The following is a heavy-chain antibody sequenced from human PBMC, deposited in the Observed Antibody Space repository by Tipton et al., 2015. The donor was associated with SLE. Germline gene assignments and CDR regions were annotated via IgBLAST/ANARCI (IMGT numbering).Heavy chain of an antibody. CDR3: ARGTLGAMIVVVITPPRYFDL. J-gene: IGHJ2*01. CDR2: IYYSGST. CDR1: GGSFSGYY. Sequence: TLSLTCAVYGGSFSGYYWSWIRQHPGKGLEWIGYIYYSGSTYYNPSLKSRVTISVDTSKNQFSLKLSSVTAADTAVYYCARGTLGAMIVVVITPPRYFDLWGRGTLVTVSS. V-gene: IGHV4-31*11. D-gene: IGHD3-22*01.